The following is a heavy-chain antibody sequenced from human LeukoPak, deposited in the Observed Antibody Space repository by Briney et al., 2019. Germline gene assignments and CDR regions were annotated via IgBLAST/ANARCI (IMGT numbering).Heavy chain of an antibody. D-gene: IGHD5-18*01. V-gene: IGHV4-59*01. CDR1: GGSFSGYY. J-gene: IGHJ6*03. Sequence: LETLSLTCAVYGGSFSGYYWCWIRKLPGKGLEWIWYIYYSGSTNYNPSLKSRVTISVDTSKNQFSLKLSSVTAADTAVYYFARTADTAMVNVYYYYYMDVWRKGTTVTVSS. CDR2: IYYSGST. CDR3: ARTADTAMVNVYYYYYMDV.